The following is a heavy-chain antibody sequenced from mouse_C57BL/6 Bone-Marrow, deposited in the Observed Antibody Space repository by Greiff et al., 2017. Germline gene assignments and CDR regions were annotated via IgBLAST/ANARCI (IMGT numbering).Heavy chain of an antibody. CDR3: ARSDYGRDY. Sequence: QVQLQQPGAELVKPGASVKLSCKASGYTFTSYWMQWVKQRPGQGLEWIGEIDPSDSYTNYNQKFKGKATLTVDTSSSTAYMQLSSLTSEDSAVXYCARSDYGRDYWGQGTTLTVSS. J-gene: IGHJ2*01. CDR2: IDPSDSYT. V-gene: IGHV1-50*01. D-gene: IGHD1-1*01. CDR1: GYTFTSYW.